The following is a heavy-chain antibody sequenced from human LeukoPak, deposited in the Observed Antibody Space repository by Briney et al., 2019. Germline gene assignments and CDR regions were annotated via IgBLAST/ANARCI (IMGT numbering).Heavy chain of an antibody. CDR3: ARSGGGYCSGGSCRWFDP. CDR2: IIPILGIA. J-gene: IGHJ5*02. V-gene: IGHV1-69*04. Sequence: ASVKVSCKASGGTFSSYAISWVRQAPGQGLEWMGRIIPILGIANYAQKFQGRVTITADKSTSTAYMELSSLRSEETAVYYCARSGGGYCSGGSCRWFDPWGQGTLVTVSS. D-gene: IGHD2-15*01. CDR1: GGTFSSYA.